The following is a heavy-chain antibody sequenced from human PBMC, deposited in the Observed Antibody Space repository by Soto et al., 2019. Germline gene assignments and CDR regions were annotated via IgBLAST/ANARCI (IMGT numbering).Heavy chain of an antibody. J-gene: IGHJ6*01. CDR3: ARVVPAAMYYYYGMDV. CDR1: GFTFSTYA. CDR2: LSYDGSNK. Sequence: QVQLVESGGGVVQPGRSLRLSCAASGFTFSTYAMHWVRQAPGKGLECVAVLSYDGSNKYYADSVKGRFTISRDNSKNTLYLQMNSLRAEDTAVYYCARVVPAAMYYYYGMDVW. V-gene: IGHV3-30*03. D-gene: IGHD2-2*01.